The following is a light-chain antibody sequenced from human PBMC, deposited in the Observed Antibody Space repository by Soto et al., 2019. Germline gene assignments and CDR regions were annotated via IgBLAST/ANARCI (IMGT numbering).Light chain of an antibody. Sequence: QSALTQPASVSGSPGQSITISCTGTSSDVGGYNYVSWYQQHPGKAPKLMIYDVSNRPSGVSNRFSGSKSGNTASLTISGLKAEDEADYYGNSYTSSSTYDFGPATKVTVL. V-gene: IGLV2-14*01. CDR2: DVS. J-gene: IGLJ1*01. CDR1: SSDVGGYNY. CDR3: NSYTSSSTYD.